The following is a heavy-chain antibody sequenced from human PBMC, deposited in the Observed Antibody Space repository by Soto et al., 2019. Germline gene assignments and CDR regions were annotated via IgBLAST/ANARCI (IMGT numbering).Heavy chain of an antibody. CDR2: IHHSGST. CDR3: VRGVLS. J-gene: IGHJ1*01. CDR1: GGSISSGGYY. V-gene: IGHV4-31*03. Sequence: QVQLQESGPGLVKASQTLSLTCNVSGGSISSGGYYWTWIRQHPGKGLEWIGNIHHSGSTFYHPSLKSRVSRSVDTSKCQFSLKLSSVTAADTAVYFCVRGVLSWGQGTLVTVSS. D-gene: IGHD3-10*01.